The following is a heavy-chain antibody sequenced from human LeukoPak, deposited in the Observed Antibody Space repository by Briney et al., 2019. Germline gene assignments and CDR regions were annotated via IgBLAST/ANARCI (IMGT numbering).Heavy chain of an antibody. V-gene: IGHV3-7*01. Sequence: PGGSLRLSCAASGFTFSSYWMSWVRQAPGKGREWVANIKQDGSEKYYVDSVKGRFTISRDNAKNSLYLQMNSLRAEDTAVYYCARDSNSPYGGITDWGQGTLVTVSS. CDR3: ARDSNSPYGGITD. J-gene: IGHJ4*02. CDR2: IKQDGSEK. D-gene: IGHD4-23*01. CDR1: GFTFSSYW.